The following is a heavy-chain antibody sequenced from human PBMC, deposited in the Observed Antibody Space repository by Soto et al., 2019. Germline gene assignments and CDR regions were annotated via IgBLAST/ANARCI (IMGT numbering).Heavy chain of an antibody. V-gene: IGHV4-31*03. D-gene: IGHD2-21*01. Sequence: SETLSLTCTVSGGSISNADYYWSWILQHPGTGLEWIGYIYYTGTTYYSPSLESRVAISVETSQNQFSLKLGAVTAADTAVYYCARAYITRGVDRSCPVWFDPWGQGTLVT. CDR2: IYYTGTT. J-gene: IGHJ5*02. CDR3: ARAYITRGVDRSCPVWFDP. CDR1: GGSISNADYY.